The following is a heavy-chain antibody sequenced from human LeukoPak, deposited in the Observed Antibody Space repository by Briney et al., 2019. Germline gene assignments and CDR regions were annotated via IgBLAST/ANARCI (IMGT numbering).Heavy chain of an antibody. D-gene: IGHD1-26*01. J-gene: IGHJ4*02. Sequence: ASVKVSCKASGYTFTSYGISWVRQAPGQGLEWMGWISAYNGNTNYAQKLQGRVTMTTDTSTSTAYMELRSLRVEDTAVYYCARLQVVGGTHTDYWGQGTLVSVSS. CDR3: ARLQVVGGTHTDY. CDR2: ISAYNGNT. CDR1: GYTFTSYG. V-gene: IGHV1-18*01.